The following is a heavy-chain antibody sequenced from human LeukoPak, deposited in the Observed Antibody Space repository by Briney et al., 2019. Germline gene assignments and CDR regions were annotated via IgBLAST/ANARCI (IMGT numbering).Heavy chain of an antibody. CDR3: AKDFGRNLGGPGY. Sequence: PGGSLRPSCAASGFTFSTYTMAWVRQAPGGGLEWVSGISDNGGRTYYADSVKGRFAISRDDSKSTLYLQMNSLRGEDTAVYYCAKDFGRNLGGPGYWGRGTLVIVSS. D-gene: IGHD1-14*01. J-gene: IGHJ4*02. V-gene: IGHV3-23*01. CDR1: GFTFSTYT. CDR2: ISDNGGRT.